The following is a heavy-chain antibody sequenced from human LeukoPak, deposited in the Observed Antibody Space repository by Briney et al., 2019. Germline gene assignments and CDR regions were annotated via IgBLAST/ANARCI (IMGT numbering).Heavy chain of an antibody. V-gene: IGHV4-38-2*01. CDR3: ARLWGSYRYYFDY. J-gene: IGHJ4*02. CDR2: IYHSGST. Sequence: SETLSPTCAVSGYSISSGYYWGWIRQPPGKGLEWIGSIYHSGSTYYNPSLKSRVTISVDTSKNQFSLKLSSVTAADTAVYYCARLWGSYRYYFDYWGQGTLVTVSS. CDR1: GYSISSGYY. D-gene: IGHD3-16*02.